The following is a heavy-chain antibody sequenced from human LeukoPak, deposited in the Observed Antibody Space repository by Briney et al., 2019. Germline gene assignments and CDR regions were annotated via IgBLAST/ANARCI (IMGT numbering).Heavy chain of an antibody. V-gene: IGHV4-34*01. J-gene: IGHJ6*02. Sequence: SETLSLTCAVYGGSFSGYYWSWIRQPPGKGLEWIGEINHSGSTNYNPSLKSRVTISVDTSKNQFSLKLSSVTAADTAVYYCKGTDFYYYYGMDVWGQGTTATVSS. CDR3: KGTDFYYYYGMDV. CDR2: INHSGST. CDR1: GGSFSGYY. D-gene: IGHD3-3*01.